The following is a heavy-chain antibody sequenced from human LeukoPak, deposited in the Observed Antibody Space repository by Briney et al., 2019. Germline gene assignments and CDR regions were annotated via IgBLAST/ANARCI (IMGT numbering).Heavy chain of an antibody. J-gene: IGHJ5*02. D-gene: IGHD6-19*01. CDR2: ISGSGGST. CDR1: GFTFSSYA. CDR3: AKVTRQWLPQGDWFDP. V-gene: IGHV3-23*01. Sequence: PGGSLRLSCAASGFTFSSYAMSWVRQAPGKGLEWVSAISGSGGSTYYADSVKGRFTISRDNSKNTLYLQMNSLRAEDTAVYYCAKVTRQWLPQGDWFDPWGQGTLVTVSS.